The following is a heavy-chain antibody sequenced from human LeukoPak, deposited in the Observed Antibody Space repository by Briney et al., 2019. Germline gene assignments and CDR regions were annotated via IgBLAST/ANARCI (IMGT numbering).Heavy chain of an antibody. Sequence: GGSLRLSCTASGFTFGDYAMSWFRQAPGKGLEWVSVIYSGGSTYYADSVKGRFTISRDNSKNTLYLQMNSLRAGDTAVYYCARDRSRVFDYWGQGTLVTVSS. CDR1: GFTFGDYA. CDR2: IYSGGST. V-gene: IGHV3-66*01. CDR3: ARDRSRVFDY. J-gene: IGHJ4*02.